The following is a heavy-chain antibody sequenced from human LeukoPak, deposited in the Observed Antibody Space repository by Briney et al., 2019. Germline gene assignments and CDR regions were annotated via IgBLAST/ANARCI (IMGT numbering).Heavy chain of an antibody. CDR3: AREAGGRYDY. J-gene: IGHJ4*02. CDR1: GGTFSSYA. V-gene: IGHV1-69*04. CDR2: IIPILGIA. D-gene: IGHD3-16*01. Sequence: SVKVSCKASGGTFSSYAISWVRQAPGQGLEWMGRIIPILGIANYAQKFQDRVTITADKSTSTAYMELSSLRSDDTAVYYCAREAGGRYDYWGQGTLVTVSS.